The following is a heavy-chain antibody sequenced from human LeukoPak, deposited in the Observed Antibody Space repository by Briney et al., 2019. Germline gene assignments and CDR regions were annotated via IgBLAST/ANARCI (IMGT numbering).Heavy chain of an antibody. D-gene: IGHD3-10*01. CDR3: AREQFYGSGSYYADY. J-gene: IGHJ4*02. CDR2: IYYSGST. CDR1: GGSISSYY. Sequence: SETLSLTCTVSGGSISSYYWSWIRQSPGKGLEWIGYIYYSGSTSYNPSLKSRVTISVDTSKNQFSLKLSSVTAADTAVYYCAREQFYGSGSYYADYWGQGTLVTVSS. V-gene: IGHV4-59*12.